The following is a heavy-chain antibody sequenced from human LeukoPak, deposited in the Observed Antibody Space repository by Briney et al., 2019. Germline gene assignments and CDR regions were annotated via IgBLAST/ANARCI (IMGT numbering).Heavy chain of an antibody. J-gene: IGHJ4*02. CDR1: GYTFSGYD. D-gene: IGHD6-19*01. CDR3: ARRSDWASFDY. Sequence: GASVKVSCKASGYTFSGYDINWVRQATGQGLGWMGWMNPNSANTGYAQKFQGRVTITRNTSISTAYMELSSLRSEDTAVYYCARRSDWASFDYWGQGTLVTVSS. CDR2: MNPNSANT. V-gene: IGHV1-8*03.